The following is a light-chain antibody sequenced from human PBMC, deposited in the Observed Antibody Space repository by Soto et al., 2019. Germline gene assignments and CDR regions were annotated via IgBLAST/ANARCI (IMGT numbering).Light chain of an antibody. V-gene: IGLV2-23*01. Sequence: QSVLTQPASVSGSPGQSITISCTGTSSDVGSSNLVSWYQQDPGKAPKLIIYEGSRRPSGVSGRFSGSKSGNTASLTISGLQAEDEADYYCCSFAGSSTFYVFGTGTKLPS. CDR2: EGS. CDR1: SSDVGSSNL. CDR3: CSFAGSSTFYV. J-gene: IGLJ1*01.